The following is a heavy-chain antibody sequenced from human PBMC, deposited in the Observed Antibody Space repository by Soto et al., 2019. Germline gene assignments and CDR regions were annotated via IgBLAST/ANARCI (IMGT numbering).Heavy chain of an antibody. CDR3: AHPRGYGVFDAVDI. D-gene: IGHD4-17*01. J-gene: IGHJ3*02. CDR1: GFIFSTSA. Sequence: GGSLRLSGTASGFIFSTSATNWVRQAPGKGLEWVSAISNSGDSTYYAESVRGRFTISRDNSINTLYLHLRSLRPEDTAVYYCAHPRGYGVFDAVDIWGQGTMVTVSS. CDR2: ISNSGDST. V-gene: IGHV3-23*01.